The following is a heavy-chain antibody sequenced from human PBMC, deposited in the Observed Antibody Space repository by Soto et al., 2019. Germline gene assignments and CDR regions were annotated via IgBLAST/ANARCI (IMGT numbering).Heavy chain of an antibody. D-gene: IGHD5-18*01. Sequence: SETLSLTCAVSGGSISSGGYPWSWIRQPPGKGLEWIGYIHHSGSTYYNPSLKSRVTISVDRSKNQFSLKLSSVTAADTAVYYCARTVDTAMFFYFDYWGQGALVTV. J-gene: IGHJ4*02. CDR3: ARTVDTAMFFYFDY. CDR2: IHHSGST. V-gene: IGHV4-30-2*01. CDR1: GGSISSGGYP.